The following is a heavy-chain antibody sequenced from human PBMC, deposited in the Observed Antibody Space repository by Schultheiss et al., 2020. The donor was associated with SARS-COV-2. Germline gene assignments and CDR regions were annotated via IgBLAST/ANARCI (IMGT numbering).Heavy chain of an antibody. CDR2: IWYDGSNK. Sequence: GGSLRLSCAASGFTFSSYGMHWVRQAPGKGLEWVAVIWYDGSNKYYVDSVKGRFTISRDNSKNTLYLQMNSLRAEDTAVYYCAKDRRSGWYWPYYYYGMDVWGQGTTVTVSS. J-gene: IGHJ6*02. V-gene: IGHV3-33*06. D-gene: IGHD6-19*01. CDR1: GFTFSSYG. CDR3: AKDRRSGWYWPYYYYGMDV.